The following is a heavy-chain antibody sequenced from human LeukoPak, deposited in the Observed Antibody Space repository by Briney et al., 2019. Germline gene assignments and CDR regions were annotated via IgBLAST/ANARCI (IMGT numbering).Heavy chain of an antibody. D-gene: IGHD6-19*01. CDR1: GFTFSSYA. CDR2: ISGSGGST. V-gene: IGHV3-23*01. Sequence: GGSLRLSCAASGFTFSSYAMSWVRQAPGKGLEWVSAISGSGGSTYYADSVKGRFTISRDNSKNTLYLQMNSLRAEDTAVYYCAKTFTSRISIAVAVYFDYWGQGTLVTVSS. CDR3: AKTFTSRISIAVAVYFDY. J-gene: IGHJ4*02.